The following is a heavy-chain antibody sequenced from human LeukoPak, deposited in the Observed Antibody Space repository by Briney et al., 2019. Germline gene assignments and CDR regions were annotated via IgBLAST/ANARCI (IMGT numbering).Heavy chain of an antibody. D-gene: IGHD6-19*01. CDR3: ARDWGSYSSGPPYY. J-gene: IGHJ4*02. Sequence: ASVNVSCKASGYTFTNYYMHWVRQSPGQGLEWMGIINPSGGSTSYAQKFQGRVTMTRDMSTSTVYMELSSLGSEDTAVYYCARDWGSYSSGPPYYWGQGTLVTVSS. V-gene: IGHV1-46*01. CDR2: INPSGGST. CDR1: GYTFTNYY.